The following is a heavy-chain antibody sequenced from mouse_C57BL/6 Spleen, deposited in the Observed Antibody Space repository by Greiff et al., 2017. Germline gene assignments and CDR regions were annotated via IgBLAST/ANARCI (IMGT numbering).Heavy chain of an antibody. D-gene: IGHD3-1*01. Sequence: QVQLQQPGAELVKPGASVKLSCKASGYTFTSYWMQWVKQRPGQGLEWIGEIDPSDSYTNYNQKFKGKATVSVDTSSSTAYMQLSSLTSADSAVYFCARVVQPNYFDYWGQGTTLTVST. CDR2: IDPSDSYT. V-gene: IGHV1-50*01. CDR3: ARVVQPNYFDY. J-gene: IGHJ2*01. CDR1: GYTFTSYW.